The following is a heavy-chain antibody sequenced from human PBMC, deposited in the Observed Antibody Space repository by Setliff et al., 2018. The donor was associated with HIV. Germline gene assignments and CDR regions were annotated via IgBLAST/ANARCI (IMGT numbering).Heavy chain of an antibody. CDR1: GFSFSSYG. V-gene: IGHV3-30*03. CDR2: ISYDGSNK. J-gene: IGHJ4*02. D-gene: IGHD6-19*01. Sequence: LRLSCVASGFSFSSYGMHWVRQAPGKGLEWVAVISYDGSNKLYADSVKGRFTISRDNSKNTLYLQMNSLRAEDTAVYYCTLAVAGNDYWGQGTLVTVSS. CDR3: TLAVAGNDY.